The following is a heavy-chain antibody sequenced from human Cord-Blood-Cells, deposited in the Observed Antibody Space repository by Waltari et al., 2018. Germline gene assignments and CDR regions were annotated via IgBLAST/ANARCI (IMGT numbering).Heavy chain of an antibody. Sequence: QVQLVESGGGVVQPGRSLRLSCAASGFTFSSYAMHWVRQAPGKGLEWVAVISYDGSNKYYADSVKGRFTISRDNSKNTLYLKMNSLRAEDTAVYYCAREAVAGNYFDYWGQGTLVTVSS. CDR1: GFTFSSYA. V-gene: IGHV3-30*04. J-gene: IGHJ4*02. D-gene: IGHD6-19*01. CDR3: AREAVAGNYFDY. CDR2: ISYDGSNK.